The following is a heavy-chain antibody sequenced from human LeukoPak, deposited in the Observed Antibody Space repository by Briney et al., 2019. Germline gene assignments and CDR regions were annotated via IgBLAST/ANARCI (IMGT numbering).Heavy chain of an antibody. J-gene: IGHJ6*03. Sequence: SETLSLTCAVYGGSFSGYYWSCIRQPAGKGLEWIGRIYTSGSTNYNPSLKSRVTMSVDTSKNQFSLKLSSVTAADTAVYYCARDGSYYDILTGYFNYYYYYMDVWGKGTTVTISS. V-gene: IGHV4-4*07. CDR1: GGSFSGYY. CDR2: IYTSGST. D-gene: IGHD3-9*01. CDR3: ARDGSYYDILTGYFNYYYYYMDV.